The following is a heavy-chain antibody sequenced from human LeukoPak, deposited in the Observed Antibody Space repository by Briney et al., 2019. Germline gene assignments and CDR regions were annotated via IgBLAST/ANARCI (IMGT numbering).Heavy chain of an antibody. V-gene: IGHV3-53*01. D-gene: IGHD2-2*01. Sequence: GGSLRLSCAASGFTVSSIYMSWVRQAPGKGLEWVSLIYSGGSTYYTDSVKGRFTISRDNSKNTLYLQMNSLRAEDTAVYYCARARRYCSSTSCSYNWFDPWGQGTLVTVSS. J-gene: IGHJ5*02. CDR2: IYSGGST. CDR3: ARARRYCSSTSCSYNWFDP. CDR1: GFTVSSIY.